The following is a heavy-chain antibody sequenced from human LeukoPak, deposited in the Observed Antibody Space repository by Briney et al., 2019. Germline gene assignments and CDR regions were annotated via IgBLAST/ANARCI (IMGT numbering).Heavy chain of an antibody. CDR1: GFTFSSYT. D-gene: IGHD3-9*01. V-gene: IGHV3-48*04. Sequence: GGSLRLSCAASGFTFSSYTMNWVRQPPGKGLEWVSNIGTSSTTIYYADSVKGRFTISRDNAKNSLYLQMNSLRAEDTAVYYCAKHAGYDILTGYYLFDYWGQGTLVTVSS. CDR2: IGTSSTTI. CDR3: AKHAGYDILTGYYLFDY. J-gene: IGHJ4*02.